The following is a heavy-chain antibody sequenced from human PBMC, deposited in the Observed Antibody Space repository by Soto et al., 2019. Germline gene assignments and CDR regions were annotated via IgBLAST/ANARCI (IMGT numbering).Heavy chain of an antibody. J-gene: IGHJ4*02. Sequence: VASVKVSCKASGGTFSSYAISWVRQAPGQGLEWMGGIIPIFGTANYAQKFQGRVTITADESTSTAYMEMSRLRSEDTAVYHCASGDHPRGRLRYFEWLLPFDYWPQGTVVTVFS. D-gene: IGHD3-9*01. CDR3: ASGDHPRGRLRYFEWLLPFDY. CDR2: IIPIFGTA. CDR1: GGTFSSYA. V-gene: IGHV1-69*13.